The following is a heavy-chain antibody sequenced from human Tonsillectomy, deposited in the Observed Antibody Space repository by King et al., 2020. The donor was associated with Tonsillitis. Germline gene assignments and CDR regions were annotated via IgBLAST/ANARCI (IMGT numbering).Heavy chain of an antibody. D-gene: IGHD4-11*01. Sequence: QLVQSGGGLVQPGRSLRLSCAASGFTFDDYAMHWVRQAPGKGLEWVSGISWNSGSIGYADSVKGRFTISRDNAKNSLYLQMNSLRAEDTALYYCAKDIGIASMTTVTLFYYYGMDVWGQGTTVTVAS. J-gene: IGHJ6*02. CDR1: GFTFDDYA. CDR3: AKDIGIASMTTVTLFYYYGMDV. V-gene: IGHV3-9*01. CDR2: ISWNSGSI.